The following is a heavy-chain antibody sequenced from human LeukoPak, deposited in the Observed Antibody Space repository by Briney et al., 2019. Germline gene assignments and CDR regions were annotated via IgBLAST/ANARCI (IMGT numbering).Heavy chain of an antibody. CDR2: ISGSGGST. V-gene: IGHV3-23*01. J-gene: IGHJ4*02. Sequence: EGSLRLSCAASGFTFSSYAMSWVRQAPGKGLEWVSAISGSGGSTYYADSVKGRFTISRDNSKNTLYLQMNSLRAEDTAVYYCAKDHPDYYDSSGYYFDYWGQGTLVTVSS. CDR1: GFTFSSYA. CDR3: AKDHPDYYDSSGYYFDY. D-gene: IGHD3-22*01.